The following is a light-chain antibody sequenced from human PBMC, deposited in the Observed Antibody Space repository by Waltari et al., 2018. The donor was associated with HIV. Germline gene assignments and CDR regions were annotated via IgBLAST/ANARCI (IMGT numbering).Light chain of an antibody. V-gene: IGKV3-20*01. Sequence: ETVLTQYPGTLSLSPGERATLSCRASQRVTSSFLSWYQQKHGQAPRPLIYGASSRATGIPDRFSGGGSGTDFTLTISRLEPEDFAVYYCQQYGSSPLTFGGGTKVDIK. CDR2: GAS. J-gene: IGKJ4*01. CDR3: QQYGSSPLT. CDR1: QRVTSSF.